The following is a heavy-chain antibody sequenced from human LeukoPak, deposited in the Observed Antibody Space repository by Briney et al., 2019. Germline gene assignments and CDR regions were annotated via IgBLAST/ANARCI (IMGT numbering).Heavy chain of an antibody. CDR1: GDSISTYH. V-gene: IGHV4-59*01. Sequence: SEILSLTCSVSGDSISTYHWNWIRKPPGKGLEWIGYMQSTGSSNYNPSLKSRVNIFVDTSKNQFVLNLRSVTAADTAVYYCARDKRHSYGRYFDPWGQGMLVTVSS. J-gene: IGHJ4*02. CDR3: ARDKRHSYGRYFDP. CDR2: MQSTGSS. D-gene: IGHD5-18*01.